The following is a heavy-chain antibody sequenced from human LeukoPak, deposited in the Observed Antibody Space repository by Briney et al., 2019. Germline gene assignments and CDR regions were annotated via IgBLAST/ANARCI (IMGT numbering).Heavy chain of an antibody. V-gene: IGHV4-59*08. D-gene: IGHD3-10*01. Sequence: SENPSLTRTGPGGSLNSFYWGLIPQPPRKGPEWIGYIYYSGSTNYNPSLKSRVTISVDTSKNQFSLKLSSVTAADTAVYYCASFRVSRGAFDIWGQGTMVTVSS. J-gene: IGHJ3*02. CDR3: ASFRVSRGAFDI. CDR1: GGSLNSFY. CDR2: IYYSGST.